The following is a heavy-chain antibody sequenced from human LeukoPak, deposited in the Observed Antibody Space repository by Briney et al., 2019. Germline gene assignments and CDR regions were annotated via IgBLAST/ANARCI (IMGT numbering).Heavy chain of an antibody. CDR2: IYSGGST. CDR1: GFTVSSNY. V-gene: IGHV3-53*01. CDR3: ARGAIFVGGVGAQDY. Sequence: PGGSLRLSCAASGFTVSSNYVSWVRQAPGKGLEWVSVIYSGGSTYYADSVKGRFTISRDNSKNTLYLQMNSLRAEDTAVYYCARGAIFVGGVGAQDYWGQGTLVTVSS. J-gene: IGHJ4*02. D-gene: IGHD1-26*01.